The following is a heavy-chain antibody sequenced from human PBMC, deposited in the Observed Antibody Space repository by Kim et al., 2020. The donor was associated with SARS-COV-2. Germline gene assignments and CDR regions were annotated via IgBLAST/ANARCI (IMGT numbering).Heavy chain of an antibody. CDR3: AGDYDRSGCFDY. V-gene: IGHV3-53*01. Sequence: GGSLRLSCVAVGFTVSSNHMSWVRQAPGKGLEWVSVIYSGGSTPYADSVKGRFTISRDNSKNMLYLQMNSLRAEDTAVYYCAGDYDRSGCFDYWGQGILV. D-gene: IGHD3-22*01. CDR2: IYSGGST. CDR1: GFTVSSNH. J-gene: IGHJ4*02.